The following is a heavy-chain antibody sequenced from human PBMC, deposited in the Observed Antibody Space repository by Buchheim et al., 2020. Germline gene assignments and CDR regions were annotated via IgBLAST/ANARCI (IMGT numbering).Heavy chain of an antibody. Sequence: EVQLVESGGGLVKPGGSLRLSCAASGFTFSSYWMSWVRQAPGKGLEWVANIKQDGSEKYYVDSVKGRFTISGDNAKNSLYMQMNSLRAEDTAVYYCARVLYCGGDCYSLPDFDYWGQGTL. J-gene: IGHJ4*02. CDR2: IKQDGSEK. D-gene: IGHD2-21*02. CDR1: GFTFSSYW. CDR3: ARVLYCGGDCYSLPDFDY. V-gene: IGHV3-7*01.